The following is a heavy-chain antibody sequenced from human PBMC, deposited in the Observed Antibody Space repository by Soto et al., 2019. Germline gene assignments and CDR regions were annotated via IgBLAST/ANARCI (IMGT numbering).Heavy chain of an antibody. J-gene: IGHJ4*02. CDR2: VSGSGGST. CDR1: GFTFSSSA. CDR3: TKEPHILQDSSGPSDGYFDY. V-gene: IGHV3-23*01. Sequence: GGSLRLSCAASGFTFSSSAMSWVRQAPGQGLEWVSAVSGSGGSTYYANSVKGRFTISRHNSKNTLYLQMNSLRAEDTAVYYCTKEPHILQDSSGPSDGYFDYWGQGTLVTVSS. D-gene: IGHD3-22*01.